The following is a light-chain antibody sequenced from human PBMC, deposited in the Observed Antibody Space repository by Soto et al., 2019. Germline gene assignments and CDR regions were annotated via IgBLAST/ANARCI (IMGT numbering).Light chain of an antibody. CDR2: EVS. CDR1: RDDVGGYNY. V-gene: IGLV2-14*01. CDR3: SAYTNIGTLV. Sequence: QSVLTQPASVSGSPGQSITISCTGTRDDVGGYNYVYWYQQYQGKAPKLMIYEVSYRPSGVSNRFSGSRSGHTACLSISGLQAEDEADYYCSAYTNIGTLVFGGGTKVTVL. J-gene: IGLJ3*02.